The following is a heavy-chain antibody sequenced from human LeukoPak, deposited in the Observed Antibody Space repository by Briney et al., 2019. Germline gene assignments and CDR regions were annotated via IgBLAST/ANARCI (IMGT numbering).Heavy chain of an antibody. D-gene: IGHD3-3*01. CDR1: GGTFSSYA. CDR2: IIPILGIA. CDR3: ARDGYYDFWSGYYRSADYYYYGMDV. Sequence: SVKVSCKASGGTFSSYAISWVRQAPGQGLEWMGRIIPILGIANYAQKFQGRVTITADKSTSTAYMELSSLRSEDTAVYYCARDGYYDFWSGYYRSADYYYYGMDVWGQGTTVTVSS. V-gene: IGHV1-69*04. J-gene: IGHJ6*02.